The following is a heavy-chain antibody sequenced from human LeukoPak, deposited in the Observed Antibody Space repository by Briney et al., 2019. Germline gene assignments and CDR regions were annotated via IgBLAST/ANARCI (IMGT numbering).Heavy chain of an antibody. J-gene: IGHJ5*02. D-gene: IGHD5-18*01. CDR1: GYTFIGYY. CDR2: INPNSGGT. Sequence: ASVKVSCKASGYTFIGYYMHWVRQAPGQGLEWMGWINPNSGGTNYAQKFQGRVTMTWDTSISTAYMELSRLRSDNTAVYYCARDPQGTGYSYGGNWFDPWGQGTLVTVSS. V-gene: IGHV1-2*02. CDR3: ARDPQGTGYSYGGNWFDP.